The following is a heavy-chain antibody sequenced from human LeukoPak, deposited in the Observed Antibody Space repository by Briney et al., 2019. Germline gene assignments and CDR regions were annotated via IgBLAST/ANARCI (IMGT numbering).Heavy chain of an antibody. D-gene: IGHD5-18*01. V-gene: IGHV3-33*06. Sequence: GGSLRLSCAASGFTFSSYGMHWVRQAPGKGLEWVAVIWYDGSNKYYADFVKGRFTISRDNSKNTLYLQMNSLRAEDTAVYYCAKVDTAMGDAFDIWGQGTMVTVSS. CDR1: GFTFSSYG. CDR3: AKVDTAMGDAFDI. CDR2: IWYDGSNK. J-gene: IGHJ3*02.